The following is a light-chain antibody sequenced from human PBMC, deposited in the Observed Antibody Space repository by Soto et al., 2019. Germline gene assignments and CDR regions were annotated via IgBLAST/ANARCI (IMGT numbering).Light chain of an antibody. J-gene: IGLJ2*01. Sequence: QSALAQPASVSGSPGQSITISCTGTSSDVGGYNYVSWYQHHPGKAPKLMIYEVTNRPSGFSDRFSGSKSGNTASLTISGLQAEDEAYYYCSSYTSSNIVVFGGGTKLTVL. V-gene: IGLV2-14*01. CDR1: SSDVGGYNY. CDR2: EVT. CDR3: SSYTSSNIVV.